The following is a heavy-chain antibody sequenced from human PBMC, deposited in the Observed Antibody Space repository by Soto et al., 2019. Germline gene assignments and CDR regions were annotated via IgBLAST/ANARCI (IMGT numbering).Heavy chain of an antibody. V-gene: IGHV3-23*01. J-gene: IGHJ6*03. Sequence: GGSLRLSCAASGFTFSSYAMSWVRQAPGKGLEWVSAISGSGGSTYYADSVKGRFTISRDNSKNTLYLQMNSLRAEDTAVYYCAKLEADVRLTGNLGPTAVVVPAAMQLYYYYYMDVWGKGTTVTVSS. CDR1: GFTFSSYA. D-gene: IGHD2-2*01. CDR2: ISGSGGST. CDR3: AKLEADVRLTGNLGPTAVVVPAAMQLYYYYYMDV.